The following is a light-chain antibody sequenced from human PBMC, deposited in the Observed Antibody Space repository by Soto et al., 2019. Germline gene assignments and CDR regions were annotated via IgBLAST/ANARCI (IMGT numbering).Light chain of an antibody. V-gene: IGLV2-14*03. Sequence: QSALTQPASVSGSPGQSITISCTGTSSEVGGHNYVSWYQQHPGKAPKLMIYDVSNRPSGISDRFSGSNSGNTASLTISGLQAVDEADYYCSSYTSSTNTPFMFGGGTKLTVL. J-gene: IGLJ3*02. CDR3: SSYTSSTNTPFM. CDR2: DVS. CDR1: SSEVGGHNY.